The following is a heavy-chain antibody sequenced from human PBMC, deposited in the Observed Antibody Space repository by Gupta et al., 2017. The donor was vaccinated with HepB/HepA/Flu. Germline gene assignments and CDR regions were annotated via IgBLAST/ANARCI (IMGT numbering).Heavy chain of an antibody. CDR3: ARGGLGYCSSTIFYNRYYYYYYMDV. V-gene: IGHV3-33*01. J-gene: IGHJ6*03. Sequence: QVQLVESGGGVVQPGRSLRLSCAASGFTFSSYGMHWVRQAPGKGLEWVAVIWYDGSNKYYADSVKGRFTISRDNAKNTLYLQMNSLRAEDTAVYYCARGGLGYCSSTIFYNRYYYYYYMDVWGKGTTVTVSS. D-gene: IGHD2-2*02. CDR1: GFTFSSYG. CDR2: IWYDGSNK.